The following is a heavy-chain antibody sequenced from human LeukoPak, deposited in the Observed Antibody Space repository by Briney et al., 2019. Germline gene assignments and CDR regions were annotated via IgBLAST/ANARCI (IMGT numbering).Heavy chain of an antibody. Sequence: PGRSLRLSCAASGFTFSSYGMHWVRQAPGKGLEWVAVVTYDGYNKYYADSVKGRFTISRDNAKNTLYLQMNSLRAEDTAVYYCAKDLKWGAAGTQVDYWGQGTLVTVSS. J-gene: IGHJ4*02. D-gene: IGHD6-13*01. CDR2: VTYDGYNK. V-gene: IGHV3-30*18. CDR3: AKDLKWGAAGTQVDY. CDR1: GFTFSSYG.